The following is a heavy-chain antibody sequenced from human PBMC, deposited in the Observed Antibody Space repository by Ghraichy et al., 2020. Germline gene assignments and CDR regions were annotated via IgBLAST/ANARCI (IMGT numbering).Heavy chain of an antibody. CDR2: INHSGST. V-gene: IGHV4-34*01. CDR1: GGSFSGYY. Sequence: SETLSLTCAVYGGSFSGYYWSWIRQPPGKGLEWIGEINHSGSTNYNPSLKSRVTISVDTSKNQFSLKLSSVTAADTAVYYCARYTHTVTTPGYYYYYYYMDVWGKGTTVTVSS. J-gene: IGHJ6*03. D-gene: IGHD4-17*01. CDR3: ARYTHTVTTPGYYYYYYYMDV.